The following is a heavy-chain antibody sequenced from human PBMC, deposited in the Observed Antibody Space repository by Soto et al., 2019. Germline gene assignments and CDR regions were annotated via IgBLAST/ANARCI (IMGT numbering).Heavy chain of an antibody. J-gene: IGHJ6*02. Sequence: QVQLVQSGAEVKKPGSSVKVSCKASGGTFSSYAISWVRQAPGQGLEWMGGIIPIFGTANYAQKFQGRVTXTTEPSXXTAYMELSSLRSEDTAVYYCARHVPAAGYYYGMDVWGQGTTVTVSS. D-gene: IGHD2-2*01. CDR1: GGTFSSYA. V-gene: IGHV1-69*05. CDR3: ARHVPAAGYYYGMDV. CDR2: IIPIFGTA.